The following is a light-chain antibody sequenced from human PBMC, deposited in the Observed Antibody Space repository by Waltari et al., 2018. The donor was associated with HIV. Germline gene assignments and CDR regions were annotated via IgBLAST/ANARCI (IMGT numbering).Light chain of an antibody. CDR1: KDIRTY. J-gene: IGKJ2*01. CDR3: QQSYSTPRT. V-gene: IGKV1-39*01. CDR2: AAT. Sequence: DIQMTQSPSSLSASVGDRVTITCRASKDIRTYLNWYQQKPGRAPNLLIYAATSLQSGVPSRFSGSGSGTEFTLTISSVQPEDFATYYCQQSYSTPRTFGQGTKLEIK.